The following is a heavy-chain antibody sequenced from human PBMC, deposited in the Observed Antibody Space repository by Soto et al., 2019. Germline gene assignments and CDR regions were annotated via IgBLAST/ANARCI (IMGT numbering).Heavy chain of an antibody. CDR1: GFSFSSFW. V-gene: IGHV3-7*04. Sequence: VQLVESGGGLVQPGGSLRLSCATSGFSFSSFWMAWVRQAPGKGLEWLANIKEDGTMTYYLESVKGRFTISRDNAKNSLFLQIDSLTADDTGVYYCARDVVYNRHDYWGLGTLVIVSS. CDR2: IKEDGTMT. D-gene: IGHD2-8*02. J-gene: IGHJ4*02. CDR3: ARDVVYNRHDY.